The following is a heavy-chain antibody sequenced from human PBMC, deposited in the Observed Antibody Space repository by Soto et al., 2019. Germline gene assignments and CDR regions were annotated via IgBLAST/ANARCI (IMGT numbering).Heavy chain of an antibody. V-gene: IGHV1-69*01. J-gene: IGHJ5*02. Sequence: QVQLVQSGAEVKKPWSSVKVSCKASGGTFSSYAISWVRQAPGQGLEWMGGIIPIFGTANYAQKFQGRVTITADESTSTAYMELSSLRSEDTAVYYCARDFQQLVLRGWFDPWGQGTLVTVSS. D-gene: IGHD6-13*01. CDR2: IIPIFGTA. CDR1: GGTFSSYA. CDR3: ARDFQQLVLRGWFDP.